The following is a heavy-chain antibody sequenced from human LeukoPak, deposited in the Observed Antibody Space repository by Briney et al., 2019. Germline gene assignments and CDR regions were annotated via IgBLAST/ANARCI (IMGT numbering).Heavy chain of an antibody. CDR3: ARSTYDFWSGYAGYYYYMDV. D-gene: IGHD3-3*01. J-gene: IGHJ6*03. CDR1: GFTFSSYA. CDR2: ISSNGGST. Sequence: GGSLRLSCAASGFTFSSYAMHWVRQAPGKGPEYVSAISSNGGSTYYANSVKGRFTISRDNSKNTLYLQMGSLRAEDMAVYYCARSTYDFWSGYAGYYYYMDVWGKGTTVTVSS. V-gene: IGHV3-64*01.